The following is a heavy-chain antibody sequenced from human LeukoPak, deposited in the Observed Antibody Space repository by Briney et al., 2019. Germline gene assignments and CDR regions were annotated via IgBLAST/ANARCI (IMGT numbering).Heavy chain of an antibody. CDR1: GAPISSDY. J-gene: IGHJ4*02. Sequence: SETLSLTCTVSGAPISSDYWSWIRQPPGKGLEWMGYIYYSGSTKYNPSLKSRVTMSGDTSKNPFALKLSSATAADTAVYYCARGAGWYDYWGQGTLVTVSS. CDR3: ARGAGWYDY. V-gene: IGHV4-59*01. D-gene: IGHD6-19*01. CDR2: IYYSGST.